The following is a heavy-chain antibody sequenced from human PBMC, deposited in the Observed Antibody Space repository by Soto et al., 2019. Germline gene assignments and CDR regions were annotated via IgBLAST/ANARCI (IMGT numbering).Heavy chain of an antibody. CDR3: ATGEFRFLEWFGGNWFDP. CDR2: FDPEDGET. D-gene: IGHD3-3*01. CDR1: GYTLTELS. J-gene: IGHJ5*02. Sequence: QVQLVQSGAEVKKPGASVKVSCKVSGYTLTELSMHWVRQAPGKGREWMGGFDPEDGETIYAQKFQGRVTMTEDTSTNTAYKEVSRLKSEMKGGYYCATGEFRFLEWFGGNWFDPWGQGTLVTVSS. V-gene: IGHV1-24*01.